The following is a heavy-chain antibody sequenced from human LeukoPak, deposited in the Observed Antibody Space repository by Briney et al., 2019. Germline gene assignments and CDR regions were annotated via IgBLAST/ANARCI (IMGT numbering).Heavy chain of an antibody. D-gene: IGHD6-19*01. J-gene: IGHJ4*02. CDR1: GGSISSGSYY. CDR3: ARRGGGQWLVLVFDY. V-gene: IGHV4-61*02. Sequence: SETLSLTCTVSGGSISSGSYYWSWIRQPAGKGLEWIGRIYTSGSTNYNPSLKSRVTISVDTSKNQFSLKLSSVTAADTAVYYCARRGGGQWLVLVFDYWGQGTLVTVSS. CDR2: IYTSGST.